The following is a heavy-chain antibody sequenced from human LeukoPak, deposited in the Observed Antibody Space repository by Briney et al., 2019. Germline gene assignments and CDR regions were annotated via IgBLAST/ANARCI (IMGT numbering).Heavy chain of an antibody. CDR1: GGSFSGYY. J-gene: IGHJ4*01. Sequence: PSETLSLTCAVYGGSFSGYYWSWIRQPPGKGLEWIGEINHSGSTNYNPSLKSRVTISVDTSKNQFSLKLSSVTAADTAVYYCARGDARGYSYGHFHFDHWGHGTLVTVSS. CDR2: INHSGST. V-gene: IGHV4-34*01. CDR3: ARGDARGYSYGHFHFDH. D-gene: IGHD5-18*01.